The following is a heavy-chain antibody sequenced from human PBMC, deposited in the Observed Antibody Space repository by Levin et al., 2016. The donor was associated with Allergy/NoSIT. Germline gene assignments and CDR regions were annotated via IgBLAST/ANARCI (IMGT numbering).Heavy chain of an antibody. D-gene: IGHD3-10*01. CDR2: INPSGGST. CDR3: ARDRGQSTYYYGSGSYSLVTASQHYYYGMDV. V-gene: IGHV1-46*01. Sequence: WVRQAPGQGLEWMGIINPSGGSTSYAQKFQGRVTMTRDTSTSTVYMELSSLRSEDTAVYYCARDRGQSTYYYGSGSYSLVTASQHYYYGMDVWGQGTTVTVSS. J-gene: IGHJ6*02.